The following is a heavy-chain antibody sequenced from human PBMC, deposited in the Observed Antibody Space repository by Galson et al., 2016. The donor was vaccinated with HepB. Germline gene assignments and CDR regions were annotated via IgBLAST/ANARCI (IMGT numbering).Heavy chain of an antibody. J-gene: IGHJ6*02. Sequence: SLRLSCAASGFSFSDHAMNWVRQAPGKGLEWVSGITGSGGRTYYTDSVQGRFIVSRDNSKNTLYLEMNTMRADDTAIYYYAKWPRSAWFGGQYGLDVWGQGTAVTVSS. V-gene: IGHV3-23*01. D-gene: IGHD6-19*01. CDR3: AKWPRSAWFGGQYGLDV. CDR1: GFSFSDHA. CDR2: ITGSGGRT.